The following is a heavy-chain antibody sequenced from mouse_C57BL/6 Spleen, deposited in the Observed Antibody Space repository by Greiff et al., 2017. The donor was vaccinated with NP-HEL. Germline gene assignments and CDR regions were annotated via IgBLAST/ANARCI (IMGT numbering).Heavy chain of an antibody. Sequence: EVKVVESGGGLVKPGGSLKLSCAASGFTFSDYGMHWVRQAPEKGLEWVAYISSGSSTIYYADTVKGRFTISRDNAKNTLFLQMTSLRSEDTAMYYCARPRKGYAMDYWGQGTSVTVSS. CDR1: GFTFSDYG. J-gene: IGHJ4*01. CDR2: ISSGSSTI. V-gene: IGHV5-17*01. CDR3: ARPRKGYAMDY.